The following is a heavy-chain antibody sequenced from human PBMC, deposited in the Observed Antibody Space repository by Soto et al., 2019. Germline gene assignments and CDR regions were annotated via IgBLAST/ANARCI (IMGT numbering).Heavy chain of an antibody. Sequence: QLQLQESGPGLVKPSETLSLTCSVSGGSISISSYYWGWIRQPPGKGLEWIGSFYYTGSTYYNPSLTSRVTISVDTSKNQFSLKLSSVTAADTAVYYCAGHYYDRSGYDHFDQWGQGTLVTVSS. D-gene: IGHD3-22*01. J-gene: IGHJ4*02. CDR3: AGHYYDRSGYDHFDQ. CDR1: GGSISISSYY. V-gene: IGHV4-39*01. CDR2: FYYTGST.